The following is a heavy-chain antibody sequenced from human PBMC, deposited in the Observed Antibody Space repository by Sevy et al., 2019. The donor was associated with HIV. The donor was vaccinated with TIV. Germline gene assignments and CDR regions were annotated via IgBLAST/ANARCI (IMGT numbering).Heavy chain of an antibody. CDR2: ISGSGGST. J-gene: IGHJ4*02. CDR3: AKGGFTMVRGVFDY. CDR1: GFSFSSYA. D-gene: IGHD3-10*01. Sequence: GGSLRLSCAASGFSFSSYAMSWVRQTPGKGLEWVSAISGSGGSTYYADSVKGRFTISRDNSKNTLYLQMNSLIAEDTAVYYCAKGGFTMVRGVFDYWGQGTLLTVSS. V-gene: IGHV3-23*01.